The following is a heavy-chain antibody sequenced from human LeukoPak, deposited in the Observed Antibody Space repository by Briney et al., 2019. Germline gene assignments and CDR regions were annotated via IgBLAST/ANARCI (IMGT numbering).Heavy chain of an antibody. CDR2: INHSGST. CDR1: GGSFSGYY. Sequence: SDTLTLTCAVYGGSFSGYYWSWIRQPPGKGLEWIGEINHSGSTNYNPSLNSRVTISVDTSKNQFSLKLSSVTAADTAVYYCARGVVRGIFDYWGQGTLVTVS. J-gene: IGHJ4*02. D-gene: IGHD3-10*01. CDR3: ARGVVRGIFDY. V-gene: IGHV4-34*01.